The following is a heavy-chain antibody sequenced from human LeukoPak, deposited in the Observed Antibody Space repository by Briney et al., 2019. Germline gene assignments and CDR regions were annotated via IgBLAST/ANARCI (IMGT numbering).Heavy chain of an antibody. CDR2: ISYDGSNK. CDR1: GFIYSSYG. V-gene: IGHV3-30*18. J-gene: IGHJ6*02. Sequence: GRSLRLSCAASGFIYSSYGMHWVRQAPGKGLEGVAVISYDGSNKYYADSVKGRFTISRDNSKNTLYLQMNSLRAEDTAVYYCAKDLAHSGSYAYYYYGMDVWGQGTTVTVSS. D-gene: IGHD1-26*01. CDR3: AKDLAHSGSYAYYYYGMDV.